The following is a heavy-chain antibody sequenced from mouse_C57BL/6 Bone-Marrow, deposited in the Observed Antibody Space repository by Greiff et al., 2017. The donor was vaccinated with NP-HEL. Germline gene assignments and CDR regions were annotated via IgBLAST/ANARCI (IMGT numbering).Heavy chain of an antibody. CDR1: GFTFSSYA. D-gene: IGHD3-2*02. CDR2: ISDGGSYT. Sequence: EVQVVESGGGLVKPGGSLKLSCAASGFTFSSYAMSWVRQTPEKRLEWVATISDGGSYTYYPDNVKGRFTISRDNAKNNLYLQMSHLKSEDTAMYYCARADSSGYVYYAMDYWGQGTSVTVSS. J-gene: IGHJ4*01. CDR3: ARADSSGYVYYAMDY. V-gene: IGHV5-4*01.